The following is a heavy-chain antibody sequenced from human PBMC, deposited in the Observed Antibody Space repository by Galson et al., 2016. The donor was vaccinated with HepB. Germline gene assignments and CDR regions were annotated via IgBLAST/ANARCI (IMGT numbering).Heavy chain of an antibody. Sequence: SLRFSCAASGFSSSSSSFNWARQAPGQGLEWVSHIGSGGPTISYADSVKGRFTISRDNAKHSLYLQMHSLRDEDTAVYYCARDGGQQLERWERLRKVYYYYPMDVWGQGTTVTVSS. CDR1: GFSSSSSS. CDR2: IGSGGPTI. V-gene: IGHV3-48*02. CDR3: ARDGGQQLERWERLRKVYYYYPMDV. D-gene: IGHD6-13*01. J-gene: IGHJ6*02.